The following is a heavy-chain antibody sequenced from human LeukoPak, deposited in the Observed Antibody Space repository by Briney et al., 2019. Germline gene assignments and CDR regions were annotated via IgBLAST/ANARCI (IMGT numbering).Heavy chain of an antibody. J-gene: IGHJ4*02. CDR2: ISYDGSNK. D-gene: IGHD1-26*01. V-gene: IGHV3-30*18. Sequence: PGRSLRLSCAASGFTFSSYGMHWVRQAPGKGLEWVAVISYDGSNKYYADSVKGRFTISRDNSKNTLYLQMNSLRAEDTAVYYCAKEFSGSYYEGEFDYWGQGTLVTVSS. CDR3: AKEFSGSYYEGEFDY. CDR1: GFTFSSYG.